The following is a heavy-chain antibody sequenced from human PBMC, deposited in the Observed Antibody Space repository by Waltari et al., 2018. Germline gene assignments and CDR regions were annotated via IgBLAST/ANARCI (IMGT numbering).Heavy chain of an antibody. CDR1: GDSISDYY. CDR2: IDPSGTT. V-gene: IGHV4-4*07. CDR3: AREFDSSGYYYRAA. D-gene: IGHD3-22*01. Sequence: QVQLQESGPRLVNPSETLSLTCTVSGDSISDYYWSWIRQPAGKGLEWIGRIDPSGTTNYNPSLKSRVTMSGDTSKNQFSLRLRSVTVADTAVYYCAREFDSSGYYYRAAWGQGALVTVSS. J-gene: IGHJ5*02.